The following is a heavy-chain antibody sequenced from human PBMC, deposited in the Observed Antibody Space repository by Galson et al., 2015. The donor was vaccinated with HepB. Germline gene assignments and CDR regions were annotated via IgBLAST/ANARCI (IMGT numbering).Heavy chain of an antibody. V-gene: IGHV1-69*05. CDR3: ARDRLGYHGMDV. CDR1: GGTFSSYA. CDR2: IIPIFGTA. Sequence: SVKVSCKASGGTFSSYAISWVRQAPGQGLEWMGGIIPIFGTANYAQKFQGRFTISRDSAKNSLYLQMNSLRDEDPAVYYCARDRLGYHGMDVWGQGTTVTASS. D-gene: IGHD6-19*01. J-gene: IGHJ6*02.